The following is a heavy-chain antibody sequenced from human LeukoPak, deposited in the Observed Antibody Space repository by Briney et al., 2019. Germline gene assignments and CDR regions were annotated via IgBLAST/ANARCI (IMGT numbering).Heavy chain of an antibody. Sequence: PGGSLRLSCAASGFTFSSYWMHWVRQASGKGLVWVSRINSDGSTNYADSVKGRFTISRDNAKNTVSLQITSLRAEDTGVYYCARAPYKISSYYPEYFRLWGQDTLASVSS. CDR2: INSDGST. J-gene: IGHJ1*01. D-gene: IGHD3-22*01. CDR3: ARAPYKISSYYPEYFRL. V-gene: IGHV3-74*01. CDR1: GFTFSSYW.